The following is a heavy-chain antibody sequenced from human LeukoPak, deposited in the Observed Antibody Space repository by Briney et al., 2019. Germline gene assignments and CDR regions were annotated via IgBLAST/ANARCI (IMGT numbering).Heavy chain of an antibody. Sequence: GASVKVSCKASGGTFSSYAVSWVRQAPGQGLEWMGGIIPIFGTANYAQKFQGRVTITADKSTSTAYMELSSLRSEDTAVYYCARTPLRTYSSGWYGNYYYYMDVWGKGTTVTVSS. J-gene: IGHJ6*03. CDR1: GGTFSSYA. CDR3: ARTPLRTYSSGWYGNYYYYMDV. D-gene: IGHD6-19*01. CDR2: IIPIFGTA. V-gene: IGHV1-69*06.